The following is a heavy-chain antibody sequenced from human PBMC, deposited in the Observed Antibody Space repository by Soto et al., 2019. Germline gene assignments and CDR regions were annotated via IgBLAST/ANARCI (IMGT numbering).Heavy chain of an antibody. V-gene: IGHV4-59*01. CDR1: GGSISSYY. CDR3: ARGYSSSWAKYYYYGMDV. J-gene: IGHJ6*02. Sequence: SETLSLTCTVSGGSISSYYWSWIRQPPGKGLEWIGYIYYSGSTNYNPSLKSRVTISVDTSKNQFSLKLSSVTAADTAVYYCARGYSSSWAKYYYYGMDVWGQGTTVTSP. D-gene: IGHD6-13*01. CDR2: IYYSGST.